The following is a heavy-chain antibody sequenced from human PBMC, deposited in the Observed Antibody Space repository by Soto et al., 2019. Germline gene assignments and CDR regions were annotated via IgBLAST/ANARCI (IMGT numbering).Heavy chain of an antibody. D-gene: IGHD3-10*01. Sequence: ASVKVSCKASGYTFTSYAMHWVRQAPGQRLEWMGWINAGNGNTKYSQKFQGRVTITRDTSASTAYMELSSLRSEDTAVYYCARDRRATMVRGVIYRDAFDIWVHGTMVTVSS. V-gene: IGHV1-3*01. CDR2: INAGNGNT. J-gene: IGHJ3*02. CDR3: ARDRRATMVRGVIYRDAFDI. CDR1: GYTFTSYA.